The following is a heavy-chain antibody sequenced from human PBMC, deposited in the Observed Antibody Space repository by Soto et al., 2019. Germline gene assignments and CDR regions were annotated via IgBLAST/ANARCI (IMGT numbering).Heavy chain of an antibody. V-gene: IGHV1-18*04. Sequence: ASVKVSCKASGYTFTTYSMHWVRQAPGQGLEWMGWISAYNGNTNYAQKLQGRVTMTTDTSTSTAYMELRSLRSDDTGVYYCARLWCGEFSLTPPDYWGQGTLVTVSS. D-gene: IGHD3-10*01. CDR2: ISAYNGNT. J-gene: IGHJ4*02. CDR3: ARLWCGEFSLTPPDY. CDR1: GYTFTTYS.